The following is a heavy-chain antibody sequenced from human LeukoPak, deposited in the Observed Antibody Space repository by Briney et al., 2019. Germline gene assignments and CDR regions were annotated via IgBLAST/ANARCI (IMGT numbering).Heavy chain of an antibody. CDR1: GFTFSSYW. CDR3: ASGRGYGYGYVPFDY. CDR2: IKQDGSEK. J-gene: IGHJ4*02. D-gene: IGHD5-18*01. V-gene: IGHV3-7*01. Sequence: PGGSLRLSCAASGFTFSSYWMSWVRQAPGKGLEWVANIKQDGSEKYYVDSVKGQFTISRDNAKNSLYLQMNSLRAEDTAVYYCASGRGYGYGYVPFDYWGQGTLVTVSS.